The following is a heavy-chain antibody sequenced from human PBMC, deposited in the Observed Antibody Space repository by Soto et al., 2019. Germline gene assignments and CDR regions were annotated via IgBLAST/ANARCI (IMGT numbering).Heavy chain of an antibody. CDR3: ARGRHVTYYYDSSGYYPYYFDY. Sequence: GGSLRLSCAASGFTFSSYAMHWVRQAPGKGLEWVAVISYDGSNKYYADSVKGRFTISRDNSKNTLYLQMNSLRAEDTAVYYCARGRHVTYYYDSSGYYPYYFDYWGQGTLVTVSS. D-gene: IGHD3-22*01. CDR1: GFTFSSYA. V-gene: IGHV3-30-3*01. J-gene: IGHJ4*02. CDR2: ISYDGSNK.